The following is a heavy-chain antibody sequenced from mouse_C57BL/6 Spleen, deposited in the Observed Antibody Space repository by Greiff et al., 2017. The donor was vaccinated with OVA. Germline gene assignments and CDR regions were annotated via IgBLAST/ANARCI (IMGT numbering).Heavy chain of an antibody. D-gene: IGHD2-12*01. Sequence: VQLQQSGPELVKPGASVKISCKASGYSFTDYNMNWVKQSNGKSLEWIGVLNPNYGTTSYNQKFKGKATLTVDQSSSTASMQLNSLTSEDSAFYDCARSYDWAYYFDYWGQGTTLTVSS. CDR1: GYSFTDYN. CDR3: ARSYDWAYYFDY. V-gene: IGHV1-39*01. J-gene: IGHJ2*01. CDR2: LNPNYGTT.